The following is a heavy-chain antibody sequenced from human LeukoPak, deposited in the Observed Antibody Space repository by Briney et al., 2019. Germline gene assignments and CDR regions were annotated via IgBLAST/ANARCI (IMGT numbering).Heavy chain of an antibody. D-gene: IGHD2-8*02. Sequence: GGSLRLSCAASGFTFSSYALHWVRQAPGKGLEWVAVISYDGSNKYYADSVKGRFTISRDDSKNTLYLQMNSLRAEDTAVYYCARGTAALYYYCGMDVWGQGTTVTVSS. V-gene: IGHV3-30*04. CDR2: ISYDGSNK. CDR1: GFTFSSYA. CDR3: ARGTAALYYYCGMDV. J-gene: IGHJ6*02.